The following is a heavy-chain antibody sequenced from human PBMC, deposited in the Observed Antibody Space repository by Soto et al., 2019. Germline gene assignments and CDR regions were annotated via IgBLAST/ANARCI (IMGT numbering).Heavy chain of an antibody. V-gene: IGHV1-69*13. Sequence: SVKVCCKASGGTFSRYAISWVRQAPGQGPEWMGGIIPIFITANYAQKFQCRVTITADESTSTAYIEQSSLRSEDTAVYYCARDPARRATMVRGVISAYYYYGMDVWGQVTTVTVSS. CDR3: ARDPARRATMVRGVISAYYYYGMDV. J-gene: IGHJ6*02. CDR1: GGTFSRYA. CDR2: IIPIFITA. D-gene: IGHD3-10*01.